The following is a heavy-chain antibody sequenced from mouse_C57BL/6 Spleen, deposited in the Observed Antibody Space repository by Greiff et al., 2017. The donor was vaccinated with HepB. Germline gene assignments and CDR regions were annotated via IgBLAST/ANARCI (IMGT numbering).Heavy chain of an antibody. CDR3: TMVAWFAY. V-gene: IGHV1-15*01. J-gene: IGHJ3*01. CDR1: GYTFTDYE. CDR2: IDPETGGT. Sequence: VQLQQSGAEPVRPGASVTLSCKASGYTFTDYEMHWVKQTPVHGLEWIGAIDPETGGTAYNQKFKGKAILTADKSSSTAYMELRSLTSEDSAVYYCTMVAWFAYWGQRTLVTVSA. D-gene: IGHD1-1*02.